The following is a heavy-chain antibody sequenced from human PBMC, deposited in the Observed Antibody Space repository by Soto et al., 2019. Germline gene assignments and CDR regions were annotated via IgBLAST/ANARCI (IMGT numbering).Heavy chain of an antibody. CDR2: ISGGGNTT. CDR1: GFTFSSYA. J-gene: IGHJ3*02. CDR3: AKRLSSSAWYSTFDI. V-gene: IGHV3-23*01. Sequence: EVQLLESGGGLVQPGGSLRLSCVASGFTFSSYAMNWVRQAPGKGLEWVSGISGGGNTTYYGDSVKGRFTISRENSKNMMYMQMNCLRAEDTAVYYCAKRLSSSAWYSTFDIWGQGTMVTVSS. D-gene: IGHD6-19*01.